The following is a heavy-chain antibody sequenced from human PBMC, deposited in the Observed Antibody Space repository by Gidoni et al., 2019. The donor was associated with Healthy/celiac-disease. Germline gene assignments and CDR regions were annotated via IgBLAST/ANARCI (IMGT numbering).Heavy chain of an antibody. CDR1: GFTCSSYA. V-gene: IGHV3-30*04. CDR3: ECVCS. J-gene: IGHJ4*02. Sequence: QVQLVESGGAVVQPGRSLRLPCAASGFTCSSYAMHWVRQAPGKGREWVAVISYDGSNKYYADAVKGRFTISRDNSKNTLYLQMNSLRAEDTAVYYCECVCSGGQGTLVTVSS. CDR2: ISYDGSNK.